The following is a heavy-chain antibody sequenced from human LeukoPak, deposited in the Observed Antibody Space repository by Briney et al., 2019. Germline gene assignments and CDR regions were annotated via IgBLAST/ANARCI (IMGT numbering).Heavy chain of an antibody. CDR2: INIDGGST. D-gene: IGHD3-3*01. Sequence: GGSLRLSCAASGFTFSSYWMHWVRQAPGKGLVWVSRINIDGGSTSYADSVKGRFTISRDNAKNTLYLQMNSLRAEDTAVYYCARVINYDFWSGYYPLDYWGQGTLVTVSS. J-gene: IGHJ4*02. V-gene: IGHV3-74*01. CDR3: ARVINYDFWSGYYPLDY. CDR1: GFTFSSYW.